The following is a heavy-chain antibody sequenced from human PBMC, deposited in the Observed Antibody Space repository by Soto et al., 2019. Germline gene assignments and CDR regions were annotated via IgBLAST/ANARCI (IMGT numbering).Heavy chain of an antibody. Sequence: EVQLLESGGGLVQPGGSLRLSCAASGFTFSSYAMSWVRQAPGKGLEWVSAISGSGGSTYYADSVKGRFTISRDNSRNTLYLQMNSVSAEDTAVSYWAKDPNDSSGYYLSYFDYWGQGTLVTVSS. V-gene: IGHV3-23*01. CDR3: AKDPNDSSGYYLSYFDY. CDR1: GFTFSSYA. CDR2: ISGSGGST. D-gene: IGHD3-22*01. J-gene: IGHJ4*02.